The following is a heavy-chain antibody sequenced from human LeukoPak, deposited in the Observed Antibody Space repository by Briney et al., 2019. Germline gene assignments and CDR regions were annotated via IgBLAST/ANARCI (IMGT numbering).Heavy chain of an antibody. CDR2: ISGSGGST. V-gene: IGHV3-23*01. J-gene: IGHJ6*03. CDR1: GFTFSSYA. D-gene: IGHD3-3*01. Sequence: PGGSLRLSCAASGFTFSSYAMSWVRQAPGKGLEWVSAISGSGGSTYYADSVKGRFTISRDNAKNSLYLQMNSLRAEDTAVYYCARNERYDFWSGYKGRYYMDVWGKGTTVTVSS. CDR3: ARNERYDFWSGYKGRYYMDV.